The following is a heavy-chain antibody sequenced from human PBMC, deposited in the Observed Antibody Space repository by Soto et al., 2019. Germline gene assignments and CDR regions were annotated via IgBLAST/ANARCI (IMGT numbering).Heavy chain of an antibody. J-gene: IGHJ4*02. Sequence: QLQLQESGPGLVKPSDTLSLTCTVSGGSISSSSYYWAWIRQPPGKGMEWIGSIYYSGSTYYNPSLKHPVTISVDTSKNQFSLKLSSVTAADTAVYYSADRPQPIAAAGDFDYWGQGTLVTVSS. CDR3: ADRPQPIAAAGDFDY. CDR2: IYYSGST. CDR1: GGSISSSSYY. V-gene: IGHV4-39*01. D-gene: IGHD6-13*01.